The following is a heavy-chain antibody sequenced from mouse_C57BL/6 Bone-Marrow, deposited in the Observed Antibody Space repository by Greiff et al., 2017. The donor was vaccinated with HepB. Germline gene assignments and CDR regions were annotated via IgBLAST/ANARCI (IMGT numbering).Heavy chain of an antibody. D-gene: IGHD2-3*01. CDR3: ARHYDGYYYYAMDY. CDR2: INPNYGTT. V-gene: IGHV1-39*01. Sequence: EVKLMESGPELVKPGASVKISCKASGYSFTDYNMNWVKQSNGKSLEWIGVINPNYGTTSYNQKFKGKATLTVDQSSSTAYMQLNSLTSEDSAVYYCARHYDGYYYYAMDYWGQGTSVTVSS. J-gene: IGHJ4*01. CDR1: GYSFTDYN.